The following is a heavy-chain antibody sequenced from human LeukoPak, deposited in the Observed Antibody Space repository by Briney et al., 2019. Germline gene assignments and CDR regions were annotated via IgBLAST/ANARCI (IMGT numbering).Heavy chain of an antibody. D-gene: IGHD3-16*02. CDR3: AKDQRLGELSSFDY. CDR1: GFTFSSYA. CDR2: ISGSGGST. J-gene: IGHJ4*02. V-gene: IGHV3-23*01. Sequence: RPGGSLRLSCAASGFTFSSYAMSWVRQAPGKGLEWVSAISGSGGSTYYADSVKGRFTISRDNSKNTLYLQMNSLRAEDTAVYYCAKDQRLGELSSFDYWGQGTLVTVSS.